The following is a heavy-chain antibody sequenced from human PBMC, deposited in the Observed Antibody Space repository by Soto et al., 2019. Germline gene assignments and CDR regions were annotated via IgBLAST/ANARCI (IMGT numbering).Heavy chain of an antibody. CDR2: SSSDSGTI. D-gene: IGHD3-9*01. Sequence: GGSLRLSCAASGFTFSNYPMNWARQAPGKGLEWISYSSSDSGTIYYADSVKGRFSISRDNAKNSLFLQMSSLRVEDTAVYYCASDWFYMDVWGKGTSVTVSS. CDR1: GFTFSNYP. CDR3: ASDWFYMDV. J-gene: IGHJ6*03. V-gene: IGHV3-48*01.